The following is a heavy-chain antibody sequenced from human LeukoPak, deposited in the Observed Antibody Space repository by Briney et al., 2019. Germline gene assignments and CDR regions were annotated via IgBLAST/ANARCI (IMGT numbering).Heavy chain of an antibody. CDR1: GFTFSSYW. D-gene: IGHD3-22*01. CDR3: ARAYYYDSSGYPYYFDY. CDR2: IKQDGSEK. V-gene: IGHV3-7*01. J-gene: IGHJ4*02. Sequence: GGSLRLSCAASGFTFSSYWMSWVRQAPGKGLEWVASIKQDGSEKYYVDSVKGRFTISRDNAKNSLYLEMNSLRVEDTAVYYCARAYYYDSSGYPYYFDYWGQGTLVTVSS.